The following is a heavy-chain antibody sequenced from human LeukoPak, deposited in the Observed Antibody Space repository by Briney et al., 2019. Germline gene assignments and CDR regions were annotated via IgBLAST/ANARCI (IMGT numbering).Heavy chain of an antibody. Sequence: ASVKVSCKASGGTFSSYAISWVRQAPGQGLEWMGWISAYNGNTNYAQKLQGRVTMTTDTSTSTAYMELRTLRSDGSAVYYCARDGAERPHYMDVWGKGTTVTVSS. CDR3: ARDGAERPHYMDV. CDR2: ISAYNGNT. D-gene: IGHD1-1*01. V-gene: IGHV1-18*01. CDR1: GGTFSSYA. J-gene: IGHJ6*03.